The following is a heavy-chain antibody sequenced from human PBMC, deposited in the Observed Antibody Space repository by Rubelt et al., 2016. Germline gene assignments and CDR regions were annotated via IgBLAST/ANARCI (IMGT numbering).Heavy chain of an antibody. CDR2: IDAGNGDT. V-gene: IGHV1-3*01. CDR1: GYPFATYA. CDR3: ARERDIVVVPAAIRALY. J-gene: IGHJ4*02. D-gene: IGHD2-2*01. Sequence: QLQLVQSGAEVKKPGASVKVSCKASGYPFATYAMHWVRQAPGQRLEWMGWIDAGNGDTKYSINRQGRVTFTRGTSASTAYMELSSLRSADTAVYYCARERDIVVVPAAIRALYWGQGTLVTVSS.